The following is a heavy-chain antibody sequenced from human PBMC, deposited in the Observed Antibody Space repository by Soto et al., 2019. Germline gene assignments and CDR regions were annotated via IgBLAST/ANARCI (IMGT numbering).Heavy chain of an antibody. V-gene: IGHV4-31*03. CDR1: GGSISSGGYY. J-gene: IGHJ4*02. CDR3: ARGIAARGIDY. CDR2: IYYSGST. Sequence: SETLSLTCTVSGGSISSGGYYWSWIRQHPGKGLEWIGYIYYSGSTYYNPSLKSRVTISVDTSKNQFSLKLSSVTAADTAVYYCARGIAARGIDYWGQGTLVTVSS. D-gene: IGHD6-6*01.